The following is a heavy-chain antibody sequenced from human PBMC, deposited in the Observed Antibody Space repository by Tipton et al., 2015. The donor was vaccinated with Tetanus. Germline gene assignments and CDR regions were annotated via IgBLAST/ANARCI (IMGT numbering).Heavy chain of an antibody. Sequence: QLVQSGPEVKRPGASVKLSCKASGYPFTSYYLHWVRQAPGQGLEWMGWINPYTGGTTLPRKFQGRVTMTRDKSASTAYMDLSSLRSDDTAVYYCARGDVWFGESLDHLYDYWGQGALVTVSS. CDR1: GYPFTSYY. V-gene: IGHV1-2*02. CDR3: ARGDVWFGESLDHLYDY. D-gene: IGHD3-10*01. CDR2: INPYTGGT. J-gene: IGHJ4*02.